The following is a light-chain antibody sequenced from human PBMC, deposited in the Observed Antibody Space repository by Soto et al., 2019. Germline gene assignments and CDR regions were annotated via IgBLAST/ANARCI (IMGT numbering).Light chain of an antibody. J-gene: IGKJ4*01. V-gene: IGKV3-11*01. CDR1: QRVNSY. Sequence: EIVLTQSPATLSLSPGEGATLSCRASQRVNSYLVWYQQKPGQAPRLLIYDASNRATGIPARFSGSGSGTDFTLTISSLEPEDFAVYYCQHRSNWPLTFGGGTKVELK. CDR2: DAS. CDR3: QHRSNWPLT.